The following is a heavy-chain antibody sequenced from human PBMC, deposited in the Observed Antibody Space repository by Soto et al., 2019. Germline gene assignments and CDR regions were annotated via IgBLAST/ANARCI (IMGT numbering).Heavy chain of an antibody. CDR2: IYHSGSA. J-gene: IGHJ3*02. D-gene: IGHD2-21*02. V-gene: IGHV4-4*02. Sequence: QVQLQESGPGLVKPSGTLSLTCAVSGGSVSSSNWWSWVRQSPGKGLAWMGEIYHSGSAHYNPSLKSRATISIDKSKNQFSLRLTSVTAADTAVYYCARVPGVVVSADDAFDIWGPGTRVIVSS. CDR1: GGSVSSSNW. CDR3: ARVPGVVVSADDAFDI.